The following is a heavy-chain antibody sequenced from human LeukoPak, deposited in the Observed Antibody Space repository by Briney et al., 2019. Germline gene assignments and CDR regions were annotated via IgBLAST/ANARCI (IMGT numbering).Heavy chain of an antibody. J-gene: IGHJ5*02. CDR1: GGSFSGYY. Sequence: PSETLSLTCAVYGGSFSGYYWSWIRQPPGKGLEWIGEINHSGSTNYNPSLKSRVTISVDTSKNQFSLKLSSVTAADTAVYYCARASLWFGELSNWFDPWGQGTLVTVSS. CDR3: ARASLWFGELSNWFDP. D-gene: IGHD3-10*01. CDR2: INHSGST. V-gene: IGHV4-34*01.